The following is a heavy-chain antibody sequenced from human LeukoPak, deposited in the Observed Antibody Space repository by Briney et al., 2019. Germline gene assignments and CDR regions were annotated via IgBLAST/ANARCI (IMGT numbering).Heavy chain of an antibody. D-gene: IGHD1-26*01. CDR1: GFTFSSYA. V-gene: IGHV3-66*01. J-gene: IGHJ4*02. Sequence: GGSLRLSCAASGFTFSSYAMSWVRQAPGKGLEWVSVIYSGGSTYYADSVKGRFTISRDNSKNTLYLQMNSLRAEDTAVYYCARDAGATIPFDYWGQGTLVTVSS. CDR2: IYSGGST. CDR3: ARDAGATIPFDY.